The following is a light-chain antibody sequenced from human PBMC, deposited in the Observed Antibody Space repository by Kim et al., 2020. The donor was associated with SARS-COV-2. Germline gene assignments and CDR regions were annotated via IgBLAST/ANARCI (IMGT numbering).Light chain of an antibody. CDR1: SNNSGNQG. V-gene: IGLV10-54*01. Sequence: QAGLTQPPSVSKGLRQTATLTCTGNSNNSGNQGAVWLQHHQGHPPKLLSYRNNNRPSGISERLSASRSGNTASLTITGLQPEDEADYYCSAWDSSLVAWVFGGGTQLTV. CDR2: RNN. J-gene: IGLJ3*02. CDR3: SAWDSSLVAWV.